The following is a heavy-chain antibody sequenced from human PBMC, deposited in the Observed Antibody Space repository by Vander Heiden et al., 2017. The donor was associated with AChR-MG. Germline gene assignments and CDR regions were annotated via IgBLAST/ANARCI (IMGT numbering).Heavy chain of an antibody. CDR1: GFTFSSYG. J-gene: IGHJ3*02. Sequence: EVQLLESGGDLIQPGESLRLSCVASGFTFSSYGMTWLRQAPGKGLEWVSSISGSGATTYYADSVKGRFTISRDKSKNTLYLQMNSLRVEDTAVYFCAKRPLGAAFDIWGQGTMVTVSS. V-gene: IGHV3-23*01. D-gene: IGHD7-27*01. CDR3: AKRPLGAAFDI. CDR2: ISGSGATT.